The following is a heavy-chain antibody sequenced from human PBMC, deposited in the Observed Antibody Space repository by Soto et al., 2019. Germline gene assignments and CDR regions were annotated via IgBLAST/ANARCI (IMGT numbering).Heavy chain of an antibody. CDR1: GFTLSGFD. V-gene: IGHV3-73*01. CDR3: TRRHCSGGGCYSDFDF. D-gene: IGHD2-15*01. J-gene: IGHJ4*02. Sequence: GGSLRLSCAASGFTLSGFDLHWVRQASGEGLEWIGRIKTKVESYATEYAASVKGRFSISRDDSKNTAYLEMNSLETEDTAINYCTRRHCSGGGCYSDFDFWGQGSLVTVSS. CDR2: IKTKVESYAT.